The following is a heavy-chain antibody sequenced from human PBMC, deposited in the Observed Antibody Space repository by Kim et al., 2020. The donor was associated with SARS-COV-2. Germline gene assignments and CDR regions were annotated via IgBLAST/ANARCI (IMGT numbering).Heavy chain of an antibody. CDR2: INHSGST. CDR1: GGSSSGYY. CDR3: AREEVDIVVVPARLGVITSGMDV. J-gene: IGHJ6*02. V-gene: IGHV4-34*01. Sequence: SETLSLTCAVYGGSSSGYYWSWIRQPPGKGLEWIGEINHSGSTNYNPSLKSRVTISVDTSKNQFSLKLSSVTAADTAVYYCAREEVDIVVVPARLGVITSGMDVWGQGTTLTVSS. D-gene: IGHD2-2*01.